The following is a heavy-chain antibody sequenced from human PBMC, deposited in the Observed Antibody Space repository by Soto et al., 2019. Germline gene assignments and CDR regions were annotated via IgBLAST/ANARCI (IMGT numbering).Heavy chain of an antibody. D-gene: IGHD3-22*01. CDR2: IWYDGNKK. J-gene: IGHJ5*02. CDR3: ARDTDSSSHYSRFDP. CDR1: GFTLSRYG. V-gene: IGHV3-33*01. Sequence: QVQLVESGGGEVQPGRSLRLSCAVSGFTLSRYGIHWVRQAPGKGLEWVAVIWYDGNKKYYADSVKGRFTISRDDSKNTVYLDMNSLRAEDTAVYYCARDTDSSSHYSRFDPWGQGTLVTVSS.